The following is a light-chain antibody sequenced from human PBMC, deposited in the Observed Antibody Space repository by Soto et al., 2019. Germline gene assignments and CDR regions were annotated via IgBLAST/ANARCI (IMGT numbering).Light chain of an antibody. CDR1: SSDVGGYNY. CDR3: SSYTGSSTL. CDR2: EVS. J-gene: IGLJ2*01. Sequence: QSALPQPASVSGAPGQSITISCTGTSSDVGGYNYVSWYQHHPDKTPKLMIYEVSNRPSGVSNRFSGSKSGNTASLTISGLQAEDEADYYCSSYTGSSTLFGAGTKLTAL. V-gene: IGLV2-14*01.